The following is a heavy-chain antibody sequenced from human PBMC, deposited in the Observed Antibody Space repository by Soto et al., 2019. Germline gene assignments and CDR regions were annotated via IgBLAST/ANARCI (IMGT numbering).Heavy chain of an antibody. CDR1: GFSFRIYW. CDR3: VRDDDEVYYGSRRQVAGDY. D-gene: IGHD3-10*01. V-gene: IGHV3-7*01. Sequence: EVRLVESGGGLVQPGGSLRLSCVDSGFSFRIYWMSWVSQAPGKGLEWVANINQDGNGKYYVDSVRGRFTISRDNSKNSLFLQMNSLRAEDTAVYYCVRDDDEVYYGSRRQVAGDYWGQGTLVTVSS. CDR2: INQDGNGK. J-gene: IGHJ4*02.